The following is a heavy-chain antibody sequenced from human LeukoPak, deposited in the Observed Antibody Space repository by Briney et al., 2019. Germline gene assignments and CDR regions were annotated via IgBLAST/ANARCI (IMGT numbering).Heavy chain of an antibody. Sequence: SETLSLTCTVSGYSISSGYYWGWIRQPPGKGLERIGSIYHSGSTYYNPSLKSRVTISVDTSKNQFSLKLSSVTAADTAVYYCARDNVYKFDYWGQETLVTVSS. CDR2: IYHSGST. J-gene: IGHJ4*02. CDR1: GYSISSGYY. V-gene: IGHV4-38-2*02. CDR3: ARDNVYKFDY. D-gene: IGHD5/OR15-5a*01.